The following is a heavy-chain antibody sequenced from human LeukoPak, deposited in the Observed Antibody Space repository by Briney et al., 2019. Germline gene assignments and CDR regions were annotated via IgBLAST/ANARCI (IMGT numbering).Heavy chain of an antibody. CDR2: IYTSGST. Sequence: SETLSLTCAVYSGSFSGYYWSWIRQPAGKGLEWIGRIYTSGSTNYNPSLKSRVTMSVDTSKNQFSLKLSSVTAADTAAYYCARGGSYGYEYYFDYWGQGTLVTVSS. D-gene: IGHD5-18*01. CDR1: SGSFSGYY. CDR3: ARGGSYGYEYYFDY. V-gene: IGHV4-59*10. J-gene: IGHJ4*02.